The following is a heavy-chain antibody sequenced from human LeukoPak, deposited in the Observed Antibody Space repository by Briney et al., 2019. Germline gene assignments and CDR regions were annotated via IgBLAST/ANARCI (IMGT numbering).Heavy chain of an antibody. J-gene: IGHJ5*02. Sequence: SETLSLTCTVSGGSIRSYWSWNRQPAGKGLEWIGRIYGSGSTDYNPSLKSRVTMSIDTSKNQFSLNLISVTAADTAVYYCARDSGTTGEVKFDPWGQGTLVTVSS. V-gene: IGHV4-4*07. D-gene: IGHD3-10*01. CDR2: IYGSGST. CDR1: GGSIRSY. CDR3: ARDSGTTGEVKFDP.